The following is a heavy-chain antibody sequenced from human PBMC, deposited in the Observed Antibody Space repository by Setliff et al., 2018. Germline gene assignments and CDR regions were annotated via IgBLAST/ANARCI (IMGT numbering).Heavy chain of an antibody. CDR1: GGSISSGSYY. D-gene: IGHD6-19*01. CDR2: IYTSGNA. Sequence: SETLSLTCTVSGGSISSGSYYWGWIRQPAGKGLEWIGHIYTSGNADYSPSLKSRVTISVDTSKNQFSLKLSSVTAADTAVYYCARNRLLIAVDQGFDPWGQGTLVTVSS. CDR3: ARNRLLIAVDQGFDP. V-gene: IGHV4-61*09. J-gene: IGHJ5*02.